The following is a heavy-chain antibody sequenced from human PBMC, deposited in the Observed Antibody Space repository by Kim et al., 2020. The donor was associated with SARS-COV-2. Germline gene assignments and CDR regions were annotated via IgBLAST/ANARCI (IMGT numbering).Heavy chain of an antibody. J-gene: IGHJ4*02. Sequence: AQKCQGRVTITADESTSTAYMELSSLRSEDTAVYYCVRLEGYDSSGYYFDYWGQGTLVTVSS. V-gene: IGHV1-69*01. CDR3: VRLEGYDSSGYYFDY. D-gene: IGHD3-22*01.